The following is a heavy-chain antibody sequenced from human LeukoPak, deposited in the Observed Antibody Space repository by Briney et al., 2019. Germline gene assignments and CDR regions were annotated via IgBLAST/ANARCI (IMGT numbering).Heavy chain of an antibody. CDR1: GYTFISYD. V-gene: IGHV1-8*01. CDR3: ARTPPDYGIDY. Sequence: ASVKVSCKASGYTFISYDINWVRQATGQGLEWMGWMSPNSGNTGYAQKFQGRITMTRSTSISTAYMELSDLESEDTAVYYCARTPPDYGIDYWGRGTLVTVSS. CDR2: MSPNSGNT. J-gene: IGHJ4*02. D-gene: IGHD4-17*01.